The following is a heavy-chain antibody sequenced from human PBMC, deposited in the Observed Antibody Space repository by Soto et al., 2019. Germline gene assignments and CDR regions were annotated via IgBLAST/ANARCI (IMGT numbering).Heavy chain of an antibody. CDR1: GGTFSSYA. D-gene: IGHD6-13*01. Sequence: QVQLVQSGAEVKKPGSSVKVSCKASGGTFSSYAISWVRQAPGQGLEWMGGIIPIFGTANYAQKFQGRVTITADESTSTAYMELSSLRSEDTAVHYCARALSGGQQLVVGWFDPWGQGTLVTVSS. CDR2: IIPIFGTA. J-gene: IGHJ5*02. CDR3: ARALSGGQQLVVGWFDP. V-gene: IGHV1-69*01.